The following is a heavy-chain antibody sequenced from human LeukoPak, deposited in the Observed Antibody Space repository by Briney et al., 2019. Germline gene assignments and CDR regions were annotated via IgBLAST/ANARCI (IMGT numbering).Heavy chain of an antibody. CDR1: GGSISSGGYY. D-gene: IGHD3-22*01. J-gene: IGHJ4*02. CDR2: IYYSGST. CDR3: AAVSSGYYPFDY. Sequence: QVQRQESGPGLVKPSQTLSLTCTDSGGSISSGGYYWIWIRQHPGKGRGWIGYIYYSGSTYYNPSLKSRVTISVDTSKNQFSLKLSSVTAADTAVYYCAAVSSGYYPFDYWGQGTLVTVSS. V-gene: IGHV4-31*03.